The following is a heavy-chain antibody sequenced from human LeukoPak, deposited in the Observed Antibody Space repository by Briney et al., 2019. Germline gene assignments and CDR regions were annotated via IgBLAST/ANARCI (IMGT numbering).Heavy chain of an antibody. Sequence: GRSLRLSCTASGFTFDDYAMHWVRQAPGKGLEWVSGISWNSGSIGYADSVKGRFTISRDNAKNSLYLQMNSLRAEDTALYYCAKDIADSSGYYHDPYDAFDIWGQGTMVTVSS. J-gene: IGHJ3*02. CDR2: ISWNSGSI. D-gene: IGHD3-22*01. CDR1: GFTFDDYA. CDR3: AKDIADSSGYYHDPYDAFDI. V-gene: IGHV3-9*01.